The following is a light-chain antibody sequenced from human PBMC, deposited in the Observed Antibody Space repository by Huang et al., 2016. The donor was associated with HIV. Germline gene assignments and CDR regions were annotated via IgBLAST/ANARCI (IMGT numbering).Light chain of an antibody. Sequence: DIQMTQSPSSLSASVGDRVTITCRASQTIKKYLNWYQQKPGQAPRLLIYGASNLQTEVPSRFSGSGSGTDFSLIISSLQPEDFAIYYCQQSHSTPQTFGQGTRLDMK. CDR1: QTIKKY. CDR2: GAS. V-gene: IGKV1-39*01. J-gene: IGKJ5*01. CDR3: QQSHSTPQT.